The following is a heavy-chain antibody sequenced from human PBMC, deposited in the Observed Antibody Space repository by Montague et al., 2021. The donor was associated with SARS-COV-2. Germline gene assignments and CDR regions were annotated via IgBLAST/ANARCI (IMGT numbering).Heavy chain of an antibody. CDR2: ISSSGSTI. V-gene: IGHV3-48*03. CDR3: ARVMATISGKDVNDY. CDR1: GFAYSSYE. Sequence: SLRLSCAASGFAYSSYEMNWVRQAPGKGLEWVSYISSSGSTIYYADSVKGRFTIPRDNAKNSLYLQMNSLRAEDTAVYYCARVMATISGKDVNDYWGQGTLVTVSS. J-gene: IGHJ4*02. D-gene: IGHD5-24*01.